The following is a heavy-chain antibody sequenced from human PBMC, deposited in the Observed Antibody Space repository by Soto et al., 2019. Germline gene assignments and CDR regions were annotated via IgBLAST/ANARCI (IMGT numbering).Heavy chain of an antibody. CDR3: ARVGYCGGDCYSDVYPFYYYYYMDV. J-gene: IGHJ6*03. V-gene: IGHV4-59*01. CDR1: GGSISSYY. CDR2: IYYSGST. D-gene: IGHD2-21*01. Sequence: SETLSLTCTVSGGSISSYYWSWIRQPPGEGLEWIGYIYYSGSTNYNPPLKSRVTISVDTSKNQFSLRLSSVTAADTAVYYCARVGYCGGDCYSDVYPFYYYYYMDVWGKGTTVTVSS.